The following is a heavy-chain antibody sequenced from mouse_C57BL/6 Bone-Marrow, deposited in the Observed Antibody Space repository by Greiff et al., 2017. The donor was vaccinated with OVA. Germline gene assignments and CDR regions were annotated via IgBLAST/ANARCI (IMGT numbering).Heavy chain of an antibody. Sequence: QVQLQQPGAELVMPGASVKLSCKASGYTFTSYWMHWVKQRPGQGLEWIGEIDPSASYTKYNQQIKGKSTLTVDKSSSTAYLQLSSLTSEDSAVYYCATNWYFDYWGQGTTLTVSS. CDR1: GYTFTSYW. CDR3: ATNWYFDY. J-gene: IGHJ2*01. CDR2: IDPSASYT. D-gene: IGHD4-1*01. V-gene: IGHV1-69*01.